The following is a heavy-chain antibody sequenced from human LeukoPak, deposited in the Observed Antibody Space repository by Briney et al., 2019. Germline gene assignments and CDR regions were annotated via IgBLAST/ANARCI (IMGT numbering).Heavy chain of an antibody. V-gene: IGHV4-59*08. CDR2: IYYSGST. D-gene: IGHD1-7*01. CDR1: GGSTSTYY. CDR3: ATGTSRTDYFHH. J-gene: IGHJ1*01. Sequence: PSETLSLTCTVSGGSTSTYYWSWIRQSPGKGLEWIGYIYYSGSTNYNPSLKSRVTISVDTSKNQFSLKLSSVTAADTAVYYCATGTSRTDYFHHWGQGTLVTVSS.